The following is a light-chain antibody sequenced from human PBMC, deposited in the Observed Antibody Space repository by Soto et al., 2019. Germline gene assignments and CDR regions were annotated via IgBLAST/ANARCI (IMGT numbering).Light chain of an antibody. CDR2: DVT. V-gene: IGLV2-11*01. CDR3: CSYAGSYTLV. CDR1: SSDVGAYKY. Sequence: QSALTQPRSVSGSPGQSVTISCTGTSSDVGAYKYVSWYQQYPGEAPKVMIYDVTQRPSGVPDRFSGTKSGNTASLTISGLQAEDEADYYCCSYAGSYTLVFGSGTKVTVL. J-gene: IGLJ1*01.